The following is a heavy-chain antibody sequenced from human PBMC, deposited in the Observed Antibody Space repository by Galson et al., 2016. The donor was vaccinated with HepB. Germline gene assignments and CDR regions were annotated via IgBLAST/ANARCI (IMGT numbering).Heavy chain of an antibody. D-gene: IGHD6-19*01. Sequence: TLSLTCSVSGGSISTPSYFWGWIRQPPGKGLEWIGTIHYSAGAFYNPSLKSRVTISADTSKNQLSLKLTSVTAADKAVYYWARHPAAVAEPLDYWGRGTLVTVSS. CDR3: ARHPAAVAEPLDY. CDR1: GGSISTPSYF. V-gene: IGHV4-39*01. J-gene: IGHJ4*02. CDR2: IHYSAGA.